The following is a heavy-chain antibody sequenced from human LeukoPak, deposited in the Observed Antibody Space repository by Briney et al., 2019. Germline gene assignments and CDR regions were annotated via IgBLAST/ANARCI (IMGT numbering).Heavy chain of an antibody. V-gene: IGHV4-59*12. CDR3: ARVGRATTFYYYYYMDV. CDR1: GGSISSYY. Sequence: SETLSLTCTVSGGSISSYYWSWIRQPPGKGLEWIGYIYYSGSTNYNPSLKSRVTISVDTSKNQFSLKLSSVTAADTAVYYCARVGRATTFYYYYYMDVWGKGTTVTVSS. CDR2: IYYSGST. J-gene: IGHJ6*03. D-gene: IGHD1-26*01.